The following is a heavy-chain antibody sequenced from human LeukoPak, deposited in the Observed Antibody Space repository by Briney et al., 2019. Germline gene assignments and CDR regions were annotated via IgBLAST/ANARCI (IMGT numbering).Heavy chain of an antibody. CDR1: GFTFNTYA. CDR2: ISENGEST. Sequence: QPGGSLRLSCAASGFTFNTYAMSWVRQAPGKGLEWVSSISENGESTYYADSVKGRFTISRDNSRNTLYLQMNSLRAEDTAVYYCASYSHYGDYASLWYWGQGTLVTVSS. D-gene: IGHD4-17*01. J-gene: IGHJ4*02. CDR3: ASYSHYGDYASLWY. V-gene: IGHV3-23*01.